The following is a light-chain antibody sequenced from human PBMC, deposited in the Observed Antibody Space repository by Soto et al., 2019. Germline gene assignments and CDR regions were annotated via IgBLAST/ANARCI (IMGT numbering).Light chain of an antibody. J-gene: IGKJ1*01. CDR2: GAS. CDR3: QHYTTLPRT. CDR1: QTVSSN. V-gene: IGKV3-15*01. Sequence: VMKKSAFALSLKQRKRATLSCRASQTVSSNLAWYQHKPGQAPRLLIYGASTRATDFPARFSGSGSGTEFTLTISFLQSEDIAVYYCQHYTTLPRTFGQGTKVDIK.